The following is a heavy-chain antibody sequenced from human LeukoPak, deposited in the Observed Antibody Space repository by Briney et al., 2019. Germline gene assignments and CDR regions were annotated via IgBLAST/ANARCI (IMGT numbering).Heavy chain of an antibody. J-gene: IGHJ4*02. Sequence: SETLSLTCAVSGGSFSAYYWSLIRQPPGKGLEWIGEIYHSGSTNYNPSLKSRVTISVDKSKNQFSLKLSSVTAADTAVYYCARYYDPENYFDYWGQGTLVTVSS. D-gene: IGHD3-22*01. CDR2: IYHSGST. CDR3: ARYYDPENYFDY. V-gene: IGHV4-34*01. CDR1: GGSFSAYY.